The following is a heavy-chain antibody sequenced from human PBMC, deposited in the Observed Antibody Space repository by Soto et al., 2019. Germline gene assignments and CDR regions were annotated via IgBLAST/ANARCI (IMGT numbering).Heavy chain of an antibody. CDR2: IYYSGST. CDR3: ASLRGYDFTAFDY. V-gene: IGHV4-39*01. J-gene: IGHJ4*02. Sequence: SETLSLTCTVSGGSISSSSYYWGWIRQPPGKGLEWIGSIYYSGSTYYNPSLKSRVTISVDTSKNQFSLKLSSVTAADTAVYYCASLRGYDFTAFDYWGQGTLVTVSS. CDR1: GGSISSSSYY. D-gene: IGHD5-12*01.